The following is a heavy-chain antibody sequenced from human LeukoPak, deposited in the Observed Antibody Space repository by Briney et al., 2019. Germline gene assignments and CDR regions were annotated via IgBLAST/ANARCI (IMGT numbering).Heavy chain of an antibody. CDR1: GGSISSGGYY. J-gene: IGHJ6*02. Sequence: SQTLSLTCTVSGGSISSGGYYWSWIRQPPGKGLEWIGYIYHSGSTYYNPSLKSRVTISVDTSKNQFSLKLSSVTAADTAVYYCARNPSYDILTGYSDYYGMDVWGQGTTVTVSS. D-gene: IGHD3-9*01. CDR2: IYHSGST. CDR3: ARNPSYDILTGYSDYYGMDV. V-gene: IGHV4-30-2*01.